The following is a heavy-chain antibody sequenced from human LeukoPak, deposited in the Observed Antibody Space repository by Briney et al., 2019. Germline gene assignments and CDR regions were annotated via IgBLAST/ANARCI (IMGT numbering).Heavy chain of an antibody. Sequence: GGSLRLSCAASGFTFSSYGMHWVRQAPGKGLEWVAFIRYDGSDKYYADSVKGRFTISRDNSKNTLYLQMNSLRTEDTAVYYCAQKPSGYGDNVKDYWGQGTLVTVSS. CDR3: AQKPSGYGDNVKDY. CDR1: GFTFSSYG. D-gene: IGHD4-17*01. J-gene: IGHJ4*02. CDR2: IRYDGSDK. V-gene: IGHV3-30*02.